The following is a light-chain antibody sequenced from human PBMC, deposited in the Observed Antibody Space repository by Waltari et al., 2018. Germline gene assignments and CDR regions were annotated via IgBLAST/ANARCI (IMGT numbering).Light chain of an antibody. CDR1: QSVSGGY. CDR3: QTFGDSRT. V-gene: IGKV3-20*01. J-gene: IGKJ1*01. CDR2: TTS. Sequence: EIVLTQSPGTLSLSPGERAILSCRASQSVSGGYVAWYQQKPGQAPRVLIYTTSARATAIPDRFSGSGSGTDFTLTISRLEPEDSAVYYCQTFGDSRTFGQGTKVEI.